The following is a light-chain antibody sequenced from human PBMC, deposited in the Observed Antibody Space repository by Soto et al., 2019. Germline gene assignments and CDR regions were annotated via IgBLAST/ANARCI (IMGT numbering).Light chain of an antibody. Sequence: QSALTQPASVSGSPGQSITISCTGTSSDVGGYNYVSWYQQHPGKAPKLMIYEVSNRPSGVSNRFSGSKSGNTASLTISGLQAEDEAEYYCGSYTSSSTIYVFGTGTKLTVL. CDR1: SSDVGGYNY. CDR2: EVS. V-gene: IGLV2-14*01. CDR3: GSYTSSSTIYV. J-gene: IGLJ1*01.